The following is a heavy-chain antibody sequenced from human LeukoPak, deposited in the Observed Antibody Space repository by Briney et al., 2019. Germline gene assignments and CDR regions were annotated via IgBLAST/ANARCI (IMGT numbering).Heavy chain of an antibody. CDR1: GYTFTDYY. CDR2: INPNSGGT. J-gene: IGHJ5*02. Sequence: GASVKVSCKASGYTFTDYYIHWVRQAPGQGLEWMGWINPNSGGTNYAQDFEGRVTMTRDTSISTAYVELSRLRSDDTAVYYCARVSLMYFGSGSYYGSRYNCFDPRGQGTLVTVSS. D-gene: IGHD3-10*01. CDR3: ARVSLMYFGSGSYYGSRYNCFDP. V-gene: IGHV1-2*02.